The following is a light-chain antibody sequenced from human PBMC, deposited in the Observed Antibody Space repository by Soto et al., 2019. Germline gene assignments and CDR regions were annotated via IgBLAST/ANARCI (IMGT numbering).Light chain of an antibody. CDR1: SSNIGGNS. CDR2: DDN. V-gene: IGLV1-51*01. Sequence: QSVLTQPPSVSAAPGQKVTISCSGSSSNIGGNSVSWYQQLPGTAPKLLIYDDNKRPSGIPDRFSGSKSGTSATLGITGFQTGDEADYYCGTWDSSLSALYVFGTGTKVTVL. J-gene: IGLJ1*01. CDR3: GTWDSSLSALYV.